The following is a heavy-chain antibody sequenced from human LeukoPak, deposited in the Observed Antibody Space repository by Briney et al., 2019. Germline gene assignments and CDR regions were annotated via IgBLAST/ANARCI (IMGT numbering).Heavy chain of an antibody. J-gene: IGHJ4*02. CDR1: GYSISSGYY. D-gene: IGHD3-22*01. CDR2: IYHSGST. V-gene: IGHV4-38-2*01. Sequence: KTSETLSLTCAVSGYSISSGYYWGWIRQPPGKGLEWIGTIYHSGSTSYNPSLKSRVTISVDTSKNQFSLELTSVTDADTAFYHCARQYDSTHNPFDYWGQGTLVTVSS. CDR3: ARQYDSTHNPFDY.